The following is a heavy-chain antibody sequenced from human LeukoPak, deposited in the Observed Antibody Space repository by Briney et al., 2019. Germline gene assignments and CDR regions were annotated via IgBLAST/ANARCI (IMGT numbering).Heavy chain of an antibody. CDR2: IYYSGST. J-gene: IGHJ4*02. CDR3: ARLPSPYCSGGSCSN. D-gene: IGHD2-15*01. Sequence: SETLSLTCTVSGGSISSYYWSWIRQPPGKGLEWIGYIYYSGSTNYNPSLKSRVTISVDTSKNQFSLKLSSVTAADTAVYYCARLPSPYCSGGSCSNWGQGTLVTVSS. CDR1: GGSISSYY. V-gene: IGHV4-59*08.